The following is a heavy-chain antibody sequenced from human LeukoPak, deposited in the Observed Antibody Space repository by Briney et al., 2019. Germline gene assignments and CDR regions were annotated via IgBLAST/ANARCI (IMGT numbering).Heavy chain of an antibody. V-gene: IGHV1-8*03. J-gene: IGHJ4*02. CDR2: PTSGNT. Sequence: PTSGNTGYAHTFQGSVPITRNTSISTAYMELSSLRSEDTAVYYCARAPRWGIAARPSYFDYWGQGTLVTVSS. D-gene: IGHD6-6*01. CDR3: ARAPRWGIAARPSYFDY.